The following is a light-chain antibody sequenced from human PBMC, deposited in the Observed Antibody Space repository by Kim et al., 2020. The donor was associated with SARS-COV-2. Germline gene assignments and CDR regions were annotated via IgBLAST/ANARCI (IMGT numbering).Light chain of an antibody. CDR2: GAS. CDR3: QQYGSSPAT. CDR1: QTVTSNY. Sequence: SPGDRATLSCRASQTVTSNYLAWYQQKPGQAPRLLIYGASSRATGIPDRFSGSGSGTDFTLTISRLEPEDFAVYYCQQYGSSPATFGQGTKVEIK. J-gene: IGKJ1*01. V-gene: IGKV3-20*01.